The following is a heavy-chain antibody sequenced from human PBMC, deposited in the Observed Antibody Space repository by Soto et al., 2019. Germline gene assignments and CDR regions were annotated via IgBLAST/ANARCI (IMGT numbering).Heavy chain of an antibody. CDR2: ISAYNGNT. V-gene: IGHV1-18*01. CDR3: ARGYDFWSGVPSLENYYYYYGMDV. D-gene: IGHD3-3*01. J-gene: IGHJ6*02. Sequence: ASVKVSCKASGYTFTSYGISWVRQAPGQGLEWMGWISAYNGNTNYAQKLQGRVTMTTDTSTRTAYMELRRLRSDDTAVYYCARGYDFWSGVPSLENYYYYYGMDVWGQGTTVTVSS. CDR1: GYTFTSYG.